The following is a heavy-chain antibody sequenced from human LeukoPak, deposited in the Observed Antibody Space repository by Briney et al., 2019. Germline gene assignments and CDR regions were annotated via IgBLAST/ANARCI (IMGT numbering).Heavy chain of an antibody. CDR3: ARVGGSYFLDV. D-gene: IGHD1-26*01. J-gene: IGHJ6*03. Sequence: GGSLRLSCAASGVTFSNYWMHWVRQAPGKGLVWVSRINRDGSSTSYADSVKGRFTISRDNAKNTLYLQMNSLRAEDTAVYYCARVGGSYFLDVWGKGTTVTVSS. V-gene: IGHV3-74*01. CDR1: GVTFSNYW. CDR2: INRDGSST.